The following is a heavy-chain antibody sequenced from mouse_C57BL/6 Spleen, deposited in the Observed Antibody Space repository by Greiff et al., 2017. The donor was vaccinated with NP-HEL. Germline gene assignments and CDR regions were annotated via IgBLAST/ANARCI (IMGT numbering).Heavy chain of an antibody. CDR2: IDPEDGDT. J-gene: IGHJ3*01. CDR3: TLYYYGSSYWFAY. Sequence: EVKLMESGAELVRPGASVKLSCTASGFNIKDYYMHWVKQRPEQGLEWIGRIDPEDGDTEYAPKFQGKATMTADTSSNTAYLQLSSLTSEDTAVYYCTLYYYGSSYWFAYWGQGTLVTVSA. V-gene: IGHV14-1*01. CDR1: GFNIKDYY. D-gene: IGHD1-1*01.